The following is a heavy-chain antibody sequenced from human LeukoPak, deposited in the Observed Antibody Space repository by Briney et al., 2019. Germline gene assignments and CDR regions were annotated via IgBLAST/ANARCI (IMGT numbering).Heavy chain of an antibody. V-gene: IGHV3-23*01. CDR3: ATFQGASGSYVY. Sequence: PGESLRLSCAASGFTFSNYAMSWVRQAPGKGLGWVSGISVSGGDTYYTDSVKGRFTISRDNSKNTLYLQVNSLRAEDTAVCYCATFQGASGSYVYWGQGTLVTVSS. D-gene: IGHD3-10*01. CDR1: GFTFSNYA. CDR2: ISVSGGDT. J-gene: IGHJ4*02.